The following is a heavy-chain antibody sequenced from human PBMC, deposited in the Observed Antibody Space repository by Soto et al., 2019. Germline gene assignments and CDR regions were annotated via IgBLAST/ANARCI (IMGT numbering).Heavy chain of an antibody. D-gene: IGHD3-3*01. CDR2: IYWDVDK. V-gene: IGHV2-5*02. CDR3: AHIVLRTVFGLVTTTAIYFDF. CDR1: GLSLTTSGVG. Sequence: QITLNESGPTQVKPRQTLTLTCTFSGLSLTTSGVGVSWIRQSPGKAPEWLALIYWDVDKRYSPSLKSRLTITKDTSKNQVILTMANLVPADTATYYCAHIVLRTVFGLVTTTAIYFDFWGQGTPVAVSS. J-gene: IGHJ4*02.